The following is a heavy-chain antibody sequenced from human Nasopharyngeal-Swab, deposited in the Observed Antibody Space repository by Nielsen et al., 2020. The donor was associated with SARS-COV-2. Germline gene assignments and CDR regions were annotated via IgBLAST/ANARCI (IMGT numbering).Heavy chain of an antibody. Sequence: VRQAPGKGLEWVAVISYGGSNKYYADSVKGRFTISRDNSKNTLYLQMNSLRAEDTAVYYRARDWVGATNYWGQGTLVTVSS. V-gene: IGHV3-30-3*01. CDR3: ARDWVGATNY. J-gene: IGHJ4*02. D-gene: IGHD1-26*01. CDR2: ISYGGSNK.